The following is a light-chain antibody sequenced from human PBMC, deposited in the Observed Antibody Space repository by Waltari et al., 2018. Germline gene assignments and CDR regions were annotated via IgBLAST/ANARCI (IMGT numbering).Light chain of an antibody. J-gene: IGLJ3*02. Sequence: QSVLTQAPSVSAAPGQTVTISCSGTPPNIGHNSVSWDQQLPGAAPQMFIYEVKSRPSGIPDRISGSKCGASATLGITGLQTGDEADYYCGSWDSSLGIGVLGGGTRLTVL. CDR1: PPNIGHNS. V-gene: IGLV1-51*01. CDR3: GSWDSSLGIGV. CDR2: EVK.